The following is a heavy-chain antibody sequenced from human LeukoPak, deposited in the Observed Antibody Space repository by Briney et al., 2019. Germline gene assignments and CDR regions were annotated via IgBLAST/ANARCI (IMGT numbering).Heavy chain of an antibody. J-gene: IGHJ3*02. D-gene: IGHD3-22*01. CDR3: ARDLDRSGYFNGFDI. Sequence: PSETLSLTCTVSGGSISSSNYFWGWIRQPPGKGLEWIGSIYYSGSTYYNSSLKSRVTISVDTSKNQFSLKLSSVTAADTAVYYCARDLDRSGYFNGFDIWGQGTMVTVSS. V-gene: IGHV4-39*07. CDR2: IYYSGST. CDR1: GGSISSSNYF.